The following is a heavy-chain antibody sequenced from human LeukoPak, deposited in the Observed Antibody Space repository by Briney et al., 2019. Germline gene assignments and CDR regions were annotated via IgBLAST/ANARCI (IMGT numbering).Heavy chain of an antibody. CDR2: ISSSGSTI. D-gene: IGHD6-13*01. CDR1: GFTFSSYE. V-gene: IGHV3-48*03. Sequence: GGSLRLSCAASGFTFSSYEMNWVRQAPGKGLEWVSYISSSGSTIYYADSVKGRFTISRDNAKNSLYLQMNSLRAEDTAVYYCARDMGYSSSWYSRGSFDYWGQGTLVTVSS. CDR3: ARDMGYSSSWYSRGSFDY. J-gene: IGHJ4*02.